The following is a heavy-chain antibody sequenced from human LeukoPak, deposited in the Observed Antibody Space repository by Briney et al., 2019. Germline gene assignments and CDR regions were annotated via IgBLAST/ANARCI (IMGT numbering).Heavy chain of an antibody. D-gene: IGHD3-10*01. CDR3: ARDDYGSGSYYKTPLYYYGMDV. CDR1: GFTLSSNY. J-gene: IGHJ6*02. CDR2: IYSGGST. V-gene: IGHV3-66*01. Sequence: GGSLRLSCAASGFTLSSNYMSWVRQAPGKGLEWVSVIYSGGSTYYADSVKGRFTISRDNSKNTLYLQMNSLRAEDTAVYYCARDDYGSGSYYKTPLYYYGMDVWGQGTTVTVSS.